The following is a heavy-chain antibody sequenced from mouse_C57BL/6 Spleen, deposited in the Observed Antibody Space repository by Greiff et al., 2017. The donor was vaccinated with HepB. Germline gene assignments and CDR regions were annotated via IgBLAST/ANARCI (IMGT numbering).Heavy chain of an antibody. CDR3: GRKGCNSLAMDY. CDR1: GYTFTSYC. D-gene: IGHD2-1*01. Sequence: VQLQQSGAELARPGASVKLSCKASGYTFTSYCISWVKQSTGQGLEWIGEIYPRSGNTYYNEKFKGKATLTADKSSSTAYMELRSLTSEDSAVYVCGRKGCNSLAMDYWGQGTSGTVSS. J-gene: IGHJ4*01. CDR2: IYPRSGNT. V-gene: IGHV1-81*01.